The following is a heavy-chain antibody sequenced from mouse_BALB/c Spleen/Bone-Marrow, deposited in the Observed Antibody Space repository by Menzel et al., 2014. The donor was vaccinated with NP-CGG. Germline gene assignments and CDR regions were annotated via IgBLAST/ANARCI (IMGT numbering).Heavy chain of an antibody. V-gene: IGHV6-6*02. CDR1: GFTFXDYW. J-gene: IGHJ3*01. Sequence: EVKLVESGGGLVQPGGSMKLSCVASGFTFXDYWMNWVRQSPEKGLEWVAEIRLKSNNYATHYAESVKGRFTISRDDSKSSVYLQMNNLRAEDTGIYYCTSMRRRGFAYWGQGTLVTVSA. CDR3: TSMRRRGFAY. CDR2: IRLKSNNYAT. D-gene: IGHD2-3*01.